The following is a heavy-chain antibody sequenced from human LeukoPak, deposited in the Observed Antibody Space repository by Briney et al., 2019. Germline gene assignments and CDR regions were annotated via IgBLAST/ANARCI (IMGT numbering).Heavy chain of an antibody. CDR1: GYTLTELS. CDR2: FDPEDGET. D-gene: IGHD2-2*01. CDR3: ATESMYQLLFSHFQH. Sequence: ASVNVSCKVSGYTLTELSMHWVRQAPGKGLEWMGGFDPEDGETIYAQKFQGRVTMTEDTSTDTAYMELSSLRSEDTAVYYCATESMYQLLFSHFQHWGQGTLVTVSS. J-gene: IGHJ1*01. V-gene: IGHV1-24*01.